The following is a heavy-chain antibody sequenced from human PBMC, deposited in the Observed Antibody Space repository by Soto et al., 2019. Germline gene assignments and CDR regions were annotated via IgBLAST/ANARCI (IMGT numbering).Heavy chain of an antibody. V-gene: IGHV3-53*01. CDR3: ASRTWDLGGFDP. CDR2: IYSGGRT. J-gene: IGHJ5*02. Sequence: EVQLVESGGGLIQPGGSLRLSCAVSGFTVNTNYMSWVRQAPGKGLEWVSVIYSGGRTDYADSVRGRFTIYRDNSKNTVYLQMNTLRVEDTAVYYCASRTWDLGGFDPWGQGTQVTVYS. CDR1: GFTVNTNY. D-gene: IGHD3-10*01.